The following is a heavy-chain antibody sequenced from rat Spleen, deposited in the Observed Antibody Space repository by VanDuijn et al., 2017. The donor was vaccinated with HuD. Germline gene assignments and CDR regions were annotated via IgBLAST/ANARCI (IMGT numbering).Heavy chain of an antibody. CDR2: ISYGDSSGHSST. V-gene: IGHV5-29*01. CDR1: GFTFSDYG. J-gene: IGHJ2*01. D-gene: IGHD1-2*01. CDR3: TRGGSSRFDY. Sequence: EVQLVESGGGLVQPGRSLKLSCAASGFTFSDYGMAWVRQAPTKGLEWVTTISYGDSSGHSSTYYRDSVKGRFTISRDNAKSSLYLQMNSLRSEDTATYYCTRGGSSRFDYWGQGVMVTVSS.